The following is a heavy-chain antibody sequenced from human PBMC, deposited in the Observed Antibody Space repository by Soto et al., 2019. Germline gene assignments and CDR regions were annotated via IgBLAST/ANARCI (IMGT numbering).Heavy chain of an antibody. CDR3: ARGELRFLLYYYAMDV. J-gene: IGHJ6*02. CDR1: GGSFSGYH. CDR2: INDSGIT. D-gene: IGHD1-7*01. V-gene: IGHV4-34*01. Sequence: QVQLQQWGAGLMKPSETLSLTCAVYGGSFSGYHWSWIRQPPGKGLEWIGEINDSGITNYNPSLKSRVTILIDTSKNQFSLKLSSVTAADTAVYYCARGELRFLLYYYAMDVWGQGTTVTVSS.